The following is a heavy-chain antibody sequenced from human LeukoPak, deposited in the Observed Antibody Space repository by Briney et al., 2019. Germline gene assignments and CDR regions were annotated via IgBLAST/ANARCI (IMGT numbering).Heavy chain of an antibody. Sequence: GASVKVSCKASGYTFTDYYMDWVRQAPGQGLEWMGWINPNSGGTKYAQKFQGRVTMTRDTSISTAYMELSRLRSDDTAVNYCAREEVSFDMWGQGTMVTVSS. D-gene: IGHD1-14*01. CDR1: GYTFTDYY. CDR3: AREEVSFDM. V-gene: IGHV1-2*02. CDR2: INPNSGGT. J-gene: IGHJ3*02.